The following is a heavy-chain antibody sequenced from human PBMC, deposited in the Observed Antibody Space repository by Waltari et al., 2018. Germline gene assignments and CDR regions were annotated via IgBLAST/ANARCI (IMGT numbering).Heavy chain of an antibody. CDR1: GGSFSGYY. V-gene: IGHV4-34*01. J-gene: IGHJ4*02. CDR3: ARGPPHYDYVWGSYRYPLFDY. Sequence: QVQLQQWGAGLLKPSETLSLTCAVYGGSFSGYYWSWIRQPPGTGLEWIGEINHSGSTNYNPSLKSRVTISVDTSKNQFSLKLSSVTAADTAVYYCARGPPHYDYVWGSYRYPLFDYWGQGTLVTVSS. CDR2: INHSGST. D-gene: IGHD3-16*02.